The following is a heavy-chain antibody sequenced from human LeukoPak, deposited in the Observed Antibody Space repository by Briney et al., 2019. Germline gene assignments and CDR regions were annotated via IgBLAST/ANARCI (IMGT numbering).Heavy chain of an antibody. CDR2: MNPNSGST. V-gene: IGHV1-8*03. J-gene: IGHJ6*03. Sequence: ASVKVSCKASGYTFTSYDINWVRQATGQGLEWMGWMNPNSGSTGYAQKFQGRVTITRNTSISTAYMELSSLRSEDTAVYYCARTTEGYCRSISCYGFDYYYYMDVWGKGTTVTISS. CDR3: ARTTEGYCRSISCYGFDYYYYMDV. D-gene: IGHD2-2*01. CDR1: GYTFTSYD.